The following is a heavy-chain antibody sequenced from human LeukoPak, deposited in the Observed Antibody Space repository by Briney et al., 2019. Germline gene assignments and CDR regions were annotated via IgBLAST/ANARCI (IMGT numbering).Heavy chain of an antibody. CDR1: GYTFTSYG. V-gene: IGHV1-18*01. CDR3: ARAVLPADTLDD. J-gene: IGHJ4*02. Sequence: ASVKVSCKASGYTFTSYGINWVRQAPGQGLEWMGWISAYNDNTNYAQKLQGRVTMTTDTSTSTAYMELRSLRSDDTAVYYCARAVLPADTLDDWGRGILVTVSS. CDR2: ISAYNDNT. D-gene: IGHD2-2*01.